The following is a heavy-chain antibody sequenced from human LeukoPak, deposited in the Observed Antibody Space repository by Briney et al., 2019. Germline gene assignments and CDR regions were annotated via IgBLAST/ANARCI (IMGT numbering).Heavy chain of an antibody. V-gene: IGHV4-39*07. D-gene: IGHD3-22*01. CDR3: ARDWGYYYDSSGYYGSFDY. CDR1: GDSITSSGFY. CDR2: IHYSGTT. J-gene: IGHJ4*02. Sequence: SETLSLTCTVSGDSITSSGFYWVWIRQPPGKGLEWIGSIHYSGTTQYTPSLKSRVTMSVDTSKNQFSLKLSSVAAADTAVYYCARDWGYYYDSSGYYGSFDYWGQGTLVTVSS.